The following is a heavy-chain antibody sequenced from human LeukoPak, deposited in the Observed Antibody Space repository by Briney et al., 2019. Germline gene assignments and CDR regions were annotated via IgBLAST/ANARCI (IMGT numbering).Heavy chain of an antibody. V-gene: IGHV1-69*05. CDR3: ARAMWVPAAITKNWFDP. D-gene: IGHD2-2*02. CDR1: GGTFSSYA. CDR2: IIPIFGTA. Sequence: SVNVSCKASGGTFSSYAISWVRQAPGQGLEWMGGIIPIFGTANYAQKFQGRVTITTDESTSTAYMELSSLRSEDTAVYYCARAMWVPAAITKNWFDPWGQGTLVTVSS. J-gene: IGHJ5*02.